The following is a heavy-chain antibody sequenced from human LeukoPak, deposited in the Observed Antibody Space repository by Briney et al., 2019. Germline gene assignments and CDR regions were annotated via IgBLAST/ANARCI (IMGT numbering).Heavy chain of an antibody. CDR3: ASGSRLVPAANAYTYYFDY. Sequence: SETLSLTCAVYGGSFSGYYWSWIRQPPGKGLEWIGEINHSGSTNYNPSLKSRVTISVDTSKNQFSLKLSSVTAADTAVYYCASGSRLVPAANAYTYYFDYWGQGTLVTVSS. V-gene: IGHV4-34*01. J-gene: IGHJ4*02. D-gene: IGHD2-2*01. CDR1: GGSFSGYY. CDR2: INHSGST.